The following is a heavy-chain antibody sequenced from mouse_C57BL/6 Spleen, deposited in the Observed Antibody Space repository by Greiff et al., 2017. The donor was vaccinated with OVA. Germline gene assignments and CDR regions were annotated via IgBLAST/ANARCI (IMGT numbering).Heavy chain of an antibody. V-gene: IGHV5-17*01. J-gene: IGHJ1*03. D-gene: IGHD4-1*01. CDR3: ARSAGTSYWYFDV. CDR2: ISSGSSTI. Sequence: EVQLVESGGGLVKPGGSLKLSCAASGFTFSDSGMHWVRQAPEKGLEWVAYISSGSSTIYYADTVKGRFTISRDNAKNTLFLQLTSLRSEDTAMYYCARSAGTSYWYFDVWGTGTTVTGSS. CDR1: GFTFSDSG.